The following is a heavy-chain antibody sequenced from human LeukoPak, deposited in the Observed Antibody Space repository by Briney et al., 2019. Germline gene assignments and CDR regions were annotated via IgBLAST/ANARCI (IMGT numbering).Heavy chain of an antibody. V-gene: IGHV3-33*08. CDR3: ARGYCSGGKCYYGY. J-gene: IGHJ4*02. CDR1: GFTFSRHW. Sequence: GGSLRLSCAASGFTFSRHWIHWVRQAPGKGLEWVAVIWYDGSNKDYADSVKGRFTISRDNSKNTLYLQMNSLRAEDTAVYYCARGYCSGGKCYYGYWGQGTLVTVCS. CDR2: IWYDGSNK. D-gene: IGHD2-15*01.